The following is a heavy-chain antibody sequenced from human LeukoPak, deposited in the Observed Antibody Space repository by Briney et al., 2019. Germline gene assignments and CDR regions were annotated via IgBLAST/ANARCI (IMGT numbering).Heavy chain of an antibody. CDR3: NLDFDY. CDR2: INHSGST. CDR1: GGSFSGYY. D-gene: IGHD1-1*01. J-gene: IGHJ4*02. V-gene: IGHV4-34*01. Sequence: SETLSLTCAVYGGSFSGYYWSWIRQPPGKGLEWIGEINHSGSTNYNPSLKSRVTISVDTSKNQFSLKLSSVTAADTAVYYCNLDFDYWGQGTLVTVSS.